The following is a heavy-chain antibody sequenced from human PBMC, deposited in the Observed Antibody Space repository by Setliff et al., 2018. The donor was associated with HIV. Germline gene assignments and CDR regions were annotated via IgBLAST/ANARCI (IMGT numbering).Heavy chain of an antibody. CDR2: ISAYNGNT. V-gene: IGHV1-18*01. D-gene: IGHD3-22*01. Sequence: ASVKVSCKASGYTFTSYGISWVRQAPGQGLEWMGRISAYNGNTNYAQKLQGRVTMTTDTSTSTAYMELRSLRSDDTAVYYCARDDPLYYDSSGYYYVVAFDIWGQGTMVTVSS. CDR1: GYTFTSYG. CDR3: ARDDPLYYDSSGYYYVVAFDI. J-gene: IGHJ3*02.